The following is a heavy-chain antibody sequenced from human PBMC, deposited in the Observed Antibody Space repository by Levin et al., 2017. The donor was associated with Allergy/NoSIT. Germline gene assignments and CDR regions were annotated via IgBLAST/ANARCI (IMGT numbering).Heavy chain of an antibody. D-gene: IGHD6-19*01. CDR1: GFSFSDSW. Sequence: GGSLRLSCVASGFSFSDSWMSWVRQAPGKGLEWVATMKQDGSKIYYVESVKGRFTISRDNAKNSLYLQMNTLRVEDTAVYYCSRDGGSGWYSDYWGQGALVVVSS. V-gene: IGHV3-7*01. CDR3: SRDGGSGWYSDY. J-gene: IGHJ4*02. CDR2: MKQDGSKI.